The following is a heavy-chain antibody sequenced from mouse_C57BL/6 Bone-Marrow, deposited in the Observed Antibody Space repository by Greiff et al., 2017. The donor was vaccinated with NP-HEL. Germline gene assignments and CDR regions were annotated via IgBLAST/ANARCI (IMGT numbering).Heavy chain of an antibody. CDR3: TTHGSSPYYFDY. V-gene: IGHV14-4*01. CDR1: GFNIKDDY. CDR2: IDPENGDT. D-gene: IGHD1-1*01. Sequence: VQLKQSGAELVRPGASVKLSCTASGFNIKDDYMHWVKQRPEQGLEWIGWIDPENGDTEYASKFQGKATITADTSSNTAYLQLSSLTSEDTAVYYCTTHGSSPYYFDYWGQGTTLTVSS. J-gene: IGHJ2*01.